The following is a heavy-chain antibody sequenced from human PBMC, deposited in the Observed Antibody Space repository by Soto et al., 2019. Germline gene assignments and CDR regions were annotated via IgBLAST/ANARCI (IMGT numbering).Heavy chain of an antibody. CDR1: GGSISSGGYY. D-gene: IGHD5-12*01. Sequence: QVQLQESGPGLVKPSQTLSLTCTVSGGSISSGGYYWSWIRQHPGKGLEWIGYIYYSGSTYYNPSLKSRVTISVDTSKNQYSLKLSSVTAADTAVYYCSRNHTRGYSGHYWGQGTLVTVSS. V-gene: IGHV4-31*03. CDR2: IYYSGST. CDR3: SRNHTRGYSGHY. J-gene: IGHJ4*02.